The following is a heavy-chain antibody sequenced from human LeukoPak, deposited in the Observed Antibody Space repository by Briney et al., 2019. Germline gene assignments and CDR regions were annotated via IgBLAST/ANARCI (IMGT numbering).Heavy chain of an antibody. V-gene: IGHV4-59*12. CDR3: ARDQGTIFGVVIGYYYMDV. CDR1: GGSISSYY. D-gene: IGHD3-3*01. CDR2: IRYSGST. J-gene: IGHJ6*03. Sequence: PSETLSLTCTVSGGSISSYYWSWIRQPPGKGLEWIGYIRYSGSTHYNPSLKSRVTISVDTSKNQFSLKLSSVTAADTAVYYCARDQGTIFGVVIGYYYMDVWGKGTTVTVSS.